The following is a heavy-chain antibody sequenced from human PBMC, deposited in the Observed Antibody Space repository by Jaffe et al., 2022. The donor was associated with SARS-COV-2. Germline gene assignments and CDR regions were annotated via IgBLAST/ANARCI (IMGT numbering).Heavy chain of an antibody. D-gene: IGHD3-22*01. J-gene: IGHJ6*02. V-gene: IGHV3-30*18. Sequence: QVQLVESGGGVVQPGRSLRLSCAASGFTFSSYGMHWVRQAPGKGLEWVAVISYDGSNKYYADSVKGRFTISRDNSKNTLYLQMNSLRAEDTAVYYCAKVFTPPNDSSGYYYYYYGMDVWGQGTTVTVSS. CDR1: GFTFSSYG. CDR3: AKVFTPPNDSSGYYYYYYGMDV. CDR2: ISYDGSNK.